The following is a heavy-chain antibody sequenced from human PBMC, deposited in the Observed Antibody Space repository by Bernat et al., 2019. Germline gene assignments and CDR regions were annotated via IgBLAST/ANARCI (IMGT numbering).Heavy chain of an antibody. CDR1: GFTFSSYA. CDR2: ISSNGGST. D-gene: IGHD2-8*02. Sequence: EVQLVESGGGLVQPGGSLRLSCSASGFTFSSYAMHWVRQAPGKGLESVSAISSNGGSTYYADSVKGRFTISKDNSKNTLYLQMSSLRAEDTAVYYCVKDHCTGGVCYTISGFDYWGQGTLVTVSS. CDR3: VKDHCTGGVCYTISGFDY. J-gene: IGHJ4*02. V-gene: IGHV3-64D*06.